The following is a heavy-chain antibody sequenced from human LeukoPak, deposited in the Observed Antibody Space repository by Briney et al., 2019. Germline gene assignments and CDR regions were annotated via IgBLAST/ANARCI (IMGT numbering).Heavy chain of an antibody. CDR1: GFTFSTYG. J-gene: IGHJ4*02. D-gene: IGHD2-2*01. CDR2: IWYDGSNQ. CDR3: ARGGVCSSTSCYNDY. Sequence: GRSLRLSCAASGFTFSTYGMHRVRQAPGKGLEWVAVIWYDGSNQYYANWVKGRFTISRDNSKNTLFLQMNSLRAEDTAVYYCARGGVCSSTSCYNDYWGQGTLVTVSS. V-gene: IGHV3-33*01.